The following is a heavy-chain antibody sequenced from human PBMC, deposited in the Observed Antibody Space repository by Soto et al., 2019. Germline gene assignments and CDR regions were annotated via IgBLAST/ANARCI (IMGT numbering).Heavy chain of an antibody. CDR2: IWYDGSNK. Sequence: QVQLVESGGGVVQPGRSLRLSCAASGFTFSSYGMHWVRQAPGKGLEWVAVIWYDGSNKYYADSVKGRFTISRDNSKNTLYLQTNSLRAEDTAVYYCARGSWGSRSYFDYSGQGTLVTVSS. CDR3: ARGSWGSRSYFDY. V-gene: IGHV3-33*01. CDR1: GFTFSSYG. D-gene: IGHD7-27*01. J-gene: IGHJ4*02.